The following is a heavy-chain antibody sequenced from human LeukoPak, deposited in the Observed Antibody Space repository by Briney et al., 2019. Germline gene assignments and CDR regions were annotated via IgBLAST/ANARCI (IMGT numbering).Heavy chain of an antibody. D-gene: IGHD3-16*01. CDR2: ISYDGSNK. J-gene: IGHJ4*02. CDR1: GFTFSSYA. V-gene: IGHV3-30-3*01. CDR3: ARDGFGGDGRYFDY. Sequence: PGGSLRLSCAASGFTFSSYAMHWVRQAPGKGLEWVAVISYDGSNKYYADSVKGRFTISRDNSKSTLYLQMNSLRAEDTAVYYCARDGFGGDGRYFDYWGQGTLVTVSS.